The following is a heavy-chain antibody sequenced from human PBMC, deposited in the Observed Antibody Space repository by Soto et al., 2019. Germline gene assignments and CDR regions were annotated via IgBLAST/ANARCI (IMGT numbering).Heavy chain of an antibody. CDR3: TREGSAPYYYYGMDV. J-gene: IGHJ6*02. V-gene: IGHV1-18*01. Sequence: PGQGLEWMGWINTHNGDTNYAQKLQGRVIMTTDTSTTTAYMELRSLRSDDTAVYYCTREGSAPYYYYGMDVWGQGTTVTVSS. CDR2: INTHNGDT. D-gene: IGHD3-10*01.